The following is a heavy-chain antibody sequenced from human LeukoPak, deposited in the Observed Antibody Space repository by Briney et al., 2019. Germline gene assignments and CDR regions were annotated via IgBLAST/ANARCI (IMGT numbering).Heavy chain of an antibody. CDR3: ARDRYGGNSKGLYYYYYMDV. J-gene: IGHJ6*03. V-gene: IGHV4-61*02. CDR2: IYTSGST. Sequence: SETLSLTCTVSGGSISSGSYYWSWIRQPAGKGLERIGRIYTSGSTNYNPSLKSRVTISVDTSKNQFSLKLSSVTAADTAVYYCARDRYGGNSKGLYYYYYMDVWGKGTTVTISS. CDR1: GGSISSGSYY. D-gene: IGHD4-23*01.